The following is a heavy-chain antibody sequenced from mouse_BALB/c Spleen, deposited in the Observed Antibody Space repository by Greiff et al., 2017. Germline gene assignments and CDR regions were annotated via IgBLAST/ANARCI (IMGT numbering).Heavy chain of an antibody. CDR2: ISSGSSTI. J-gene: IGHJ1*01. V-gene: IGHV5-17*02. CDR3: ARRGLLRGYCDV. D-gene: IGHD1-1*01. CDR1: GFTFSSFG. Sequence: EVQGVESGGGLVQPGGSRKLSCAASGFTFSSFGMHWVRQAPEKGLEWVAYISSGSSTIYYADTVKGRFTISRDNPKNTLFLQMTSLRSEDTAMYYCARRGLLRGYCDVWGAGTTVTVSS.